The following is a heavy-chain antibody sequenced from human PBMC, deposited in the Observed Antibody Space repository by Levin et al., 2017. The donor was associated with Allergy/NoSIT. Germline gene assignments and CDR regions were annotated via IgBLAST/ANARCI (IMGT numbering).Heavy chain of an antibody. D-gene: IGHD4-23*01. CDR3: AKEMTTVVPVFDY. CDR2: ITNSGRT. Sequence: GESLKISCAASGFTFSNYAMSWVRQAPGKGLEWVSAITNSGRTYYADSVKGRFTFSRDNSKNTLYLQMNSLRADDTAVYYCAKEMTTVVPVFDYWGQGTLVTVSS. V-gene: IGHV3-23*01. J-gene: IGHJ4*02. CDR1: GFTFSNYA.